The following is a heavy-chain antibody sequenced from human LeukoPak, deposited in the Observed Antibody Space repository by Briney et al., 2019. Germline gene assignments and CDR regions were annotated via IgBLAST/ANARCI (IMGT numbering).Heavy chain of an antibody. CDR1: GFTFSSYS. V-gene: IGHV3-21*01. J-gene: IGHJ4*02. CDR3: ATAGPYSSSSPFDY. Sequence: PGRSLRLSCAASGFTFSSYSMNWVRQAPGKGLEWVSSISSSSSYIYYADSVKGRFTISRDNAKNSLYLQMNSLRAEDTAVYYCATAGPYSSSSPFDYWGQGTLVTVSS. D-gene: IGHD6-6*01. CDR2: ISSSSSYI.